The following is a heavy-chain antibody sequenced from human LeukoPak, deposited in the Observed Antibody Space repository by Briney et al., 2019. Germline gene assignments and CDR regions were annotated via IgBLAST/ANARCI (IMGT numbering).Heavy chain of an antibody. J-gene: IGHJ4*02. Sequence: PGGSLRLSCAASGFTFSSYWMTWVRQAPGKGLEWVANIKQDGSEKYYVDSVKGRFTISRDNAKNSLYLQMSSLRAEDTAVYHCARDGRAGSGYYRKDDYWGQGTLVTVSS. D-gene: IGHD3-22*01. V-gene: IGHV3-7*01. CDR1: GFTFSSYW. CDR3: ARDGRAGSGYYRKDDY. CDR2: IKQDGSEK.